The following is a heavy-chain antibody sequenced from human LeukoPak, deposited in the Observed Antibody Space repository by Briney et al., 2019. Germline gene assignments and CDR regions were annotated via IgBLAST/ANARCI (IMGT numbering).Heavy chain of an antibody. CDR1: GFTFNDFA. CDR2: IADAGT. Sequence: GGPLRLSYAASGFTFNDFAMTWVRPAPGKGLEWVSTIADAGTYYADSVKGRFIISRDNSKNMLYLQLNSLRADDTAMYYCARNLGPFDVRGHGTMVTVSS. CDR3: ARNLGPFDV. D-gene: IGHD3-16*01. J-gene: IGHJ3*01. V-gene: IGHV3-23*01.